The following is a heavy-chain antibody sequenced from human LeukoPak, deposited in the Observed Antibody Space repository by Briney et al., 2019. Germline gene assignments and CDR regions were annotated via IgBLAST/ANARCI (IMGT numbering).Heavy chain of an antibody. CDR3: AKGPLYFGSGSPQD. J-gene: IGHJ4*02. Sequence: ASVKVSCKASGYTFTSYGISWVRQAPGQGLEWMGWISAYNGNTNYAQKLQGRVTMTTDTSTSTAYMELRSLRSDDTAVYYCAKGPLYFGSGSPQDWGQGTLVTVSS. V-gene: IGHV1-18*01. CDR1: GYTFTSYG. CDR2: ISAYNGNT. D-gene: IGHD3-10*01.